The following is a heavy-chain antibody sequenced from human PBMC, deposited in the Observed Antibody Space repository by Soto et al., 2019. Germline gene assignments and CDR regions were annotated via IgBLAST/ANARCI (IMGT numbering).Heavy chain of an antibody. CDR3: ARRKGTMVRGLYYYYGMDV. V-gene: IGHV5-51*01. CDR1: GYSFTSYW. CDR2: IYPGDSDT. J-gene: IGHJ6*02. D-gene: IGHD3-10*01. Sequence: PGESLKISCKGSGYSFTSYWIGWVRQMPGKGLEWMGIIYPGDSDTRYSPSFQGQVTISADKSISAAYLQWSSLKASDTAMYYCARRKGTMVRGLYYYYGMDVWGQGTTVTV.